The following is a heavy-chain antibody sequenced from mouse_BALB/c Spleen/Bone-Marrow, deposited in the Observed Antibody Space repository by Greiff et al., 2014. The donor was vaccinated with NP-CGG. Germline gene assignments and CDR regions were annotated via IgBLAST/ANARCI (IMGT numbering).Heavy chain of an antibody. CDR1: GYAFSSYW. D-gene: IGHD1-1*01. Sequence: VQLVESGAELVRPGSSVKISCKASGYAFSSYWMNWVKQRPGQGLEWIGQIYPGDGDTNYNGKFKGKATLTADKSSSTAYIQLSSLTSEDSAVYFCARMGDYSYYFAYWGQGTPLTVSS. J-gene: IGHJ2*01. CDR2: IYPGDGDT. CDR3: ARMGDYSYYFAY. V-gene: IGHV1-80*01.